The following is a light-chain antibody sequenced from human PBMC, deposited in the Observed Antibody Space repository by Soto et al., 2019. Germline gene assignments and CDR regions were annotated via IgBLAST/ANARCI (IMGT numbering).Light chain of an antibody. CDR3: QQYKSFSLT. Sequence: DIQMTQSPSTLSASVGDRVTITCRASQSIDSWLASYQQKPAKAPKLLIYKTSNLEAGVPSRFSSSGSGTEFSLTISSLQPDDFATYYCQQYKSFSLTFGGGTRVEVK. CDR1: QSIDSW. CDR2: KTS. J-gene: IGKJ4*01. V-gene: IGKV1-5*03.